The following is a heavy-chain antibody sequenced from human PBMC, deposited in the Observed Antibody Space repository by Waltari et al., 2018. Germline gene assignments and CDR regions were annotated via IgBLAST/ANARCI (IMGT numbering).Heavy chain of an antibody. CDR3: ARGNSLQQLGFDY. J-gene: IGHJ4*02. V-gene: IGHV4-59*01. D-gene: IGHD6-13*01. CDR2: IYYSGST. Sequence: QVQLQESGPGLVKPSETLSLTCTVSGGSISSYYWSWIRQPPGKGLEWIGDIYYSGSTNDNPSLKSRATISVDTSKHQFSLKLSSVTAADTAVYYCARGNSLQQLGFDYWGQGTLVTVSS. CDR1: GGSISSYY.